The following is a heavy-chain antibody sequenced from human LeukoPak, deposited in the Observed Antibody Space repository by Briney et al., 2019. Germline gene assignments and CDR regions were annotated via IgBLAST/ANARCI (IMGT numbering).Heavy chain of an antibody. J-gene: IGHJ5*02. CDR2: ISAYNGNT. CDR1: GYTFTSYG. D-gene: IGHD3-10*01. CDR3: ARDLGLRGVTNWFDP. V-gene: IGHV1-18*01. Sequence: GASVKVSCKASGYTFTSYGISWVRQAPGQGLEWMGWISAYNGNTNYAQKLQGRVTMTRDTSTSTVYMELSSPRSEDTAVYYCARDLGLRGVTNWFDPWGQGTLVTVSS.